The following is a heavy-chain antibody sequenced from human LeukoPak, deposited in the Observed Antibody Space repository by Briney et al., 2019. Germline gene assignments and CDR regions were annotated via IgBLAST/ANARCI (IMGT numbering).Heavy chain of an antibody. Sequence: GGSLRLSCAASGFTFSNAWMSWVRQAPGKGLEWVGRIKSKTDGGTTDYAAPVKGRFTISSDDSKNTLYLQMNSLKTEDTAVYYCTTSYGVGSFDYWGQGTLVTVSS. D-gene: IGHD3-10*01. CDR2: IKSKTDGGTT. CDR3: TTSYGVGSFDY. V-gene: IGHV3-15*01. J-gene: IGHJ4*02. CDR1: GFTFSNAW.